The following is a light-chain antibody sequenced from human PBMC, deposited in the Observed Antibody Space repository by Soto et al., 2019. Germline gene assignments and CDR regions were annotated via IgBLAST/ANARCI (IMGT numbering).Light chain of an antibody. CDR3: QQYGSSGT. Sequence: EIVLTQSPANLSLSPGERATLFCRASQSVSSYFAWYQQKPGQAPRLLIYGASNRATGIPDRFSGSGSGTDFTLTISRLEPEDFAVYYCQQYGSSGTFGQGTKVDIK. V-gene: IGKV3-20*01. CDR2: GAS. J-gene: IGKJ1*01. CDR1: QSVSSY.